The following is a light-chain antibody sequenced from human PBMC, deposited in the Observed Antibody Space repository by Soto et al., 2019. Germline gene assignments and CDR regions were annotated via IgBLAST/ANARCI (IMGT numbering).Light chain of an antibody. V-gene: IGKV1-17*03. CDR1: QDIANY. Sequence: DIQMTQSPSAMSASVGDRVTITCRASQDIANYLAWFQQQPGKVPKRLIFAASSLQSGVPSRFSGSGSGTEFTLTISSLQPEDFATYYCLRHNTYPWTFGQGTKVEIK. CDR2: AAS. J-gene: IGKJ1*01. CDR3: LRHNTYPWT.